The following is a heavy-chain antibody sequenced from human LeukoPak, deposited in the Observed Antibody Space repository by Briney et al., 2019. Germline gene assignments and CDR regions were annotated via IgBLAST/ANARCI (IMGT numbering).Heavy chain of an antibody. CDR3: ARGRGGYYYYYMDV. J-gene: IGHJ6*03. Sequence: SGTLSLTCTVSGGSISSYYWSWIRQPPGKGLEWIGYIYYSGSTNYNPSLKSRVTISVDTSKNQFSLKLSSVTAADTAVYYCARGRGGYYYYYMDVWGKGTTVTVSS. D-gene: IGHD3-10*01. CDR1: GGSISSYY. V-gene: IGHV4-59*01. CDR2: IYYSGST.